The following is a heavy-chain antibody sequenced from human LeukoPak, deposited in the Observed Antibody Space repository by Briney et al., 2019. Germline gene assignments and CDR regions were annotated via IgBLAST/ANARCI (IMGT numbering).Heavy chain of an antibody. D-gene: IGHD6-6*01. CDR2: ISYDGSNK. CDR1: GFTFSSYG. Sequence: GRSLRLSCAASGFTFSSYGMHWVRQAPGKGLEWVAVISYDGSNKYYADSVKGRFTIFRDNSKNTLYLQMNSLRAEDTAVYYCARAYVAARRMDHFDYWGQGTLVTVSS. CDR3: ARAYVAARRMDHFDY. J-gene: IGHJ4*02. V-gene: IGHV3-30*03.